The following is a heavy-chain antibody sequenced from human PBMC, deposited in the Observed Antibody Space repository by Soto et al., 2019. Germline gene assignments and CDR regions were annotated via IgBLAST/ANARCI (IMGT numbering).Heavy chain of an antibody. CDR3: ARDFGRSSSSYYYYGMDV. V-gene: IGHV1-18*01. CDR2: ISAYNGNT. CDR1: GYTFTSYG. Sequence: ASVKVSCKASGYTFTSYGISWVRQAPGQGLEWMGWISAYNGNTNYAQKLQGRVTMTTDTSTSTAYMELRSLRSDDTAVYYCARDFGRSSSSYYYYGMDVWGQGTTVTAP. D-gene: IGHD6-6*01. J-gene: IGHJ6*02.